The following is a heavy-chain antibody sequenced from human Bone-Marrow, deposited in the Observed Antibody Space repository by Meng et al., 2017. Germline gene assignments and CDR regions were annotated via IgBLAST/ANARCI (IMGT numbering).Heavy chain of an antibody. CDR2: IKQDGSEK. CDR1: GFTFSSYW. CDR3: ARGSYYYDSSGYSSLYY. Sequence: GESLKISCAASGFTFSSYWMSWVRQAPGKGLEWVANIKQDGSEKYYVDSAKGRFTISRDNAKNSLYLQMNSLRAEDTAVYYCARGSYYYDSSGYSSLYYWGQGTLVTVSS. D-gene: IGHD3-22*01. J-gene: IGHJ4*02. V-gene: IGHV3-7*01.